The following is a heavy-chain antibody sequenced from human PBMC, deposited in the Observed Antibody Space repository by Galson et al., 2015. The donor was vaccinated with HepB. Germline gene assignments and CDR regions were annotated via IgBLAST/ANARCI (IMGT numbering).Heavy chain of an antibody. D-gene: IGHD2-2*02. J-gene: IGHJ3*02. V-gene: IGHV4-30-4*01. CDR3: ARERYCSSTSCYNPTFDI. CDR2: IYYSGST. Sequence: LSLTCTVSGGSISSGDYYWSWIRQPPGKGLEWIGCIYYSGSTYYNPSLKSRVTISVDTSKNQFSLKLSSVTAADTAVYYCARERYCSSTSCYNPTFDIWGQGTMVTVSS. CDR1: GGSISSGDYY.